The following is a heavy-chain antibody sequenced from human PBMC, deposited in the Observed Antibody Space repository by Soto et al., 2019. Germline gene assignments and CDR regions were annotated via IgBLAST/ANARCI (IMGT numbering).Heavy chain of an antibody. D-gene: IGHD3-22*01. J-gene: IGHJ4*02. CDR3: ARVHYYDSSGFYL. CDR1: GFTFSSYS. V-gene: IGHV3-21*01. CDR2: ISSSSSYI. Sequence: GSLRLSCAASGFTFSSYSMKWVRQAPGKGLEWVSSISSSSSYIYYGDSVKGRFTISRDNAKNSLYLQMNSLRAEDTATYYCARVHYYDSSGFYLWGQGTLVTVSS.